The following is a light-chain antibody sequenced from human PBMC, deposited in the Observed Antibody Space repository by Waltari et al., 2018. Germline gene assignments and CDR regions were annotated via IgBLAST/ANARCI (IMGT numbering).Light chain of an antibody. Sequence: SYELTQPSSVSVSPGQTARITCSGDLMAKKYGRWFQQKPGQAPGVVIYKDTERPSEIPERFSGSSSGTTVTLTISGAQVDDEADYYCYSAADNIVIFGGGTKLTVL. J-gene: IGLJ2*01. CDR1: LMAKKY. CDR2: KDT. CDR3: YSAADNIVI. V-gene: IGLV3-27*01.